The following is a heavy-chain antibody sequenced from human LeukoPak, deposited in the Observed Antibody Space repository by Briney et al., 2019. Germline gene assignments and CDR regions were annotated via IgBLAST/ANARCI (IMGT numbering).Heavy chain of an antibody. D-gene: IGHD6-13*01. CDR1: GDSVSSGNYY. J-gene: IGHJ4*02. Sequence: SPSETLSLTCTVSGDSVSSGNYYWSWIRQPPRKGLEWIGFMSNSGHTDSTPSLKSRVTISLDTSKNQFSLKLNSVTAADTAVYYCARVSAAGTGPDSWGQGTLVTVSS. CDR3: ARVSAAGTGPDS. CDR2: MSNSGHT. V-gene: IGHV4-61*01.